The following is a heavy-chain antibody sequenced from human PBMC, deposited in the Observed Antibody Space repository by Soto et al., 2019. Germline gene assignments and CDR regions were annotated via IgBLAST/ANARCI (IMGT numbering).Heavy chain of an antibody. D-gene: IGHD6-13*01. Sequence: QLQLQESGPGLVKPSETLSLTCTVSGGSISSSSYYWGWIRQPPGKGLEWIGSIYYSGSTYYNPSVNSRVTISVDPSKNQFSLKLVSVTAADTVVYYCARLPYSSSWYYFDYCGQGTIVTVSS. V-gene: IGHV4-39*01. CDR3: ARLPYSSSWYYFDY. CDR2: IYYSGST. CDR1: GGSISSSSYY. J-gene: IGHJ4*02.